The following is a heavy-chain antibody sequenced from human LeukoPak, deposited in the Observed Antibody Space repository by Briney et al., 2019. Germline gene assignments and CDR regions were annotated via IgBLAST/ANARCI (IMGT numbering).Heavy chain of an antibody. CDR1: GDSISNYY. CDR2: IHYSGRT. V-gene: IGHV4-59*12. D-gene: IGHD2-2*01. J-gene: IGHJ6*02. CDR3: ARAYDYALDV. Sequence: SETLSLTCSVSGDSISNYYCNWIRQPPGKGLEWIGYIHYSGRTNHNPSLKSRVTTSVDTSQNQCSLRLSSVTAADTAVYYCARAYDYALDVWGQGTTVTVSS.